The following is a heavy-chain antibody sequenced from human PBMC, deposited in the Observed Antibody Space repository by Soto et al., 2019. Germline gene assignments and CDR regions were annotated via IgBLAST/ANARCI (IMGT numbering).Heavy chain of an antibody. Sequence: EVQLVESGGGMVQPGRSLRLSCVGSGFTFKSDWMTWVRQAPGKGLEWVANIKADGTKENYVDSVKGRFTISRDKAKNSLYLQMNSLTVEDTDVYYWARDLSPSCGGVWCEALDLWGQGTVVSVSS. J-gene: IGHJ3*01. V-gene: IGHV3-7*04. CDR1: GFTFKSDW. CDR2: IKADGTKE. CDR3: ARDLSPSCGGVWCEALDL. D-gene: IGHD2-21*01.